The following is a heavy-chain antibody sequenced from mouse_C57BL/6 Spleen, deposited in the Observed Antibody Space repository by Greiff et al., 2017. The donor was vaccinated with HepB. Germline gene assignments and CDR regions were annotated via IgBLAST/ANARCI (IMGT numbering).Heavy chain of an antibody. V-gene: IGHV1-85*01. CDR3: ARSDPSYYYGSSGYFDY. CDR2: IYPRDGST. CDR1: GYTFTSYD. D-gene: IGHD1-1*01. Sequence: VQLQQSGPELVKPGASVKLSCKASGYTFTSYDINWVKQRPGQGLEWIGWIYPRDGSTKYNEKFKGKATLTVDTSSSTAYMELHSLTSEDSAVYFCARSDPSYYYGSSGYFDYWGQGTTLTVSS. J-gene: IGHJ2*01.